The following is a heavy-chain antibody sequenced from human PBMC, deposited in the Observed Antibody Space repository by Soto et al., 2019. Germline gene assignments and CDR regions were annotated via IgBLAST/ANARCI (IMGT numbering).Heavy chain of an antibody. CDR3: ATAPWIQLWSVGERDGYNF. CDR1: GYTLTELS. CDR2: FDPEDGET. V-gene: IGHV1-24*01. D-gene: IGHD5-18*01. Sequence: QVPLVQSGAEVKKPGASVKVSCKVSGYTLTELSMHWVRQAPGKGLEWMGGFDPEDGETIYAQKFQGRVTMTEDTSTDTAYMELSSLRSEDTAVYYCATAPWIQLWSVGERDGYNFWGQGTMVTVSS. J-gene: IGHJ3*01.